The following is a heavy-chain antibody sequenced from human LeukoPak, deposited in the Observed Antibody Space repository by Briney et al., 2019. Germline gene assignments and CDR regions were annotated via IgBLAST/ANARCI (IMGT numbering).Heavy chain of an antibody. CDR1: GFTFDDYA. CDR2: ISWNSGSI. Sequence: GGSLRLSCAASGFTFDDYAMHWVRQAPGKGLEWASGISWNSGSIGYADSVKGRFTISRDNAENSLYLQMNSLRAEDTALYYCAKDGRGAVAGTAFDYWGQGTLVTVSS. D-gene: IGHD6-19*01. V-gene: IGHV3-9*01. J-gene: IGHJ4*02. CDR3: AKDGRGAVAGTAFDY.